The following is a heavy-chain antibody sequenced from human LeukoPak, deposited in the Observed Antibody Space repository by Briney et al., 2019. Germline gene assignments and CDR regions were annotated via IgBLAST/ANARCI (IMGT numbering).Heavy chain of an antibody. Sequence: PSETLSLTCTVSGGSISSANYYWNWIRQPPGKGLEWIGYISYSGSTHYNPSLKSRATISADTSKNQFSLKLTSMTAADTAVYHCARGGEGYNYVYWGQGTLVTVSS. CDR2: ISYSGST. D-gene: IGHD5-24*01. CDR3: ARGGEGYNYVY. J-gene: IGHJ4*02. CDR1: GGSISSANYY. V-gene: IGHV4-30-4*01.